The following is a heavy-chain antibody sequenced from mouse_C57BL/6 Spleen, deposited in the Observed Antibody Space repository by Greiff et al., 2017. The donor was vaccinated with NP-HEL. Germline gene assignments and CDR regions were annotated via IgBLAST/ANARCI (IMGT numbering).Heavy chain of an antibody. CDR1: GFSFNTYA. CDR3: VRSNLYYAMDY. J-gene: IGHJ4*01. D-gene: IGHD4-1*01. Sequence: DVKVVESGGGLVQPKGSLKISCAASGFSFNTYAMNWVRPAPGKGLEWVARIRSKSNNYATYYADSVKDRFTISRDDSESMLYLQMNNLKTEDTAMYYCVRSNLYYAMDYWGQGTSVTVSS. V-gene: IGHV10-1*01. CDR2: IRSKSNNYAT.